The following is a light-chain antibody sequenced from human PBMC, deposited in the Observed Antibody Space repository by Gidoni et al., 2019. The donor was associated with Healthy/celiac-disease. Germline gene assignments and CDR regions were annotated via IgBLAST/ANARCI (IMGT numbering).Light chain of an antibody. CDR1: SSDVGGYNY. J-gene: IGLJ1*01. CDR3: SSDTSSSTLV. CDR2: DVS. Sequence: QSALTQPASVSGSPGQSITISCTGTSSDVGGYNYVSWDHQHPGKAPKLMIYDVSNRPSGVSNRFSGSKSGNTASLTISGLQAEDEADYYCSSDTSSSTLVFGTGTKVTVL. V-gene: IGLV2-14*01.